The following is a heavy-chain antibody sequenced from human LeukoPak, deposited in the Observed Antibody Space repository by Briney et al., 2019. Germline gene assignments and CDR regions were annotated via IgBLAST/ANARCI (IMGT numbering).Heavy chain of an antibody. V-gene: IGHV4-34*01. CDR3: ARQSAYYDSSGPEKGNWFDP. Sequence: SETLSLTCAVYGGSFSGYYWIWIRQPPGKGLEWIGEINHSGSTNYNPSLESRVTISVDTSKNQFSLKLSSVTAADTAVYYCARQSAYYDSSGPEKGNWFDPWGQGTLVTVSS. CDR1: GGSFSGYY. CDR2: INHSGST. D-gene: IGHD3-22*01. J-gene: IGHJ5*02.